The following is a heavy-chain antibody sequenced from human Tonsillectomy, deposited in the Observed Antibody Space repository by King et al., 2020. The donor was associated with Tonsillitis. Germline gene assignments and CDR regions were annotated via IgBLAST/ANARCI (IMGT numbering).Heavy chain of an antibody. CDR1: GFTFSSYN. V-gene: IGHV3-21*01. CDR2: ISISSTYI. CDR3: ARGTTTVTPLYYFDY. J-gene: IGHJ4*02. D-gene: IGHD4-17*01. Sequence: VQLVESGGGLVNPGGSLRLSCAASGFTFSSYNMNWVRQAPGKGLEWGSSISISSTYINYADSMKGRFTIARDNAKNSLYLQMNSLRAEDTAVYYCARGTTTVTPLYYFDYWGQGTLVTVSS.